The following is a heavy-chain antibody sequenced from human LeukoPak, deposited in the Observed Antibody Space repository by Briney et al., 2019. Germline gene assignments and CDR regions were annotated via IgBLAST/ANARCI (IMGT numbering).Heavy chain of an antibody. J-gene: IGHJ4*02. D-gene: IGHD2-15*01. Sequence: PSETLSLTCTVSGGSISSYYWSWIRQPPGKGLEWIGYIYYSGSTNYNPSLKSRVTISVDTSKNQFSLKLSSVTAADTAVYYCATQGDCSGGSCPIDYWGQGTLVTVSS. CDR3: ATQGDCSGGSCPIDY. V-gene: IGHV4-59*01. CDR1: GGSISSYY. CDR2: IYYSGST.